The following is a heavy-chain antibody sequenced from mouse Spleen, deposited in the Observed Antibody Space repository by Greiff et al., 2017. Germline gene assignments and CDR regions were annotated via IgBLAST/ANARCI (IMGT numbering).Heavy chain of an antibody. CDR3: AGGYYSWYFDV. CDR2: IYPGSGNT. V-gene: IGHV1-66*01. J-gene: IGHJ1*03. Sequence: VQGVESGPELVKPGASVKISCKASGYSFTSYYIHWVKQRPGQGLEWIGWIYPGSGNTKYNEKFKGKATLTADTSSSTAYMQLSSLTSEDSAVYYCAGGYYSWYFDVWGTGTTVTVSS. D-gene: IGHD2-3*01. CDR1: GYSFTSYY.